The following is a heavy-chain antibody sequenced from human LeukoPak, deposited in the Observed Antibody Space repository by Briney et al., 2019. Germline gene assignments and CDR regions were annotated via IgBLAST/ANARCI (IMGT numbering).Heavy chain of an antibody. Sequence: ASVKVSCKASGYTFTTYGISWVRQAPGQGLEWMGWIDPYSGNTNSAQKVQGRVTMTTDTSTTTAYMELRSLRSHDTAVYYCARVDPSGSYNKYWGQGTLVTVSS. J-gene: IGHJ4*02. CDR3: ARVDPSGSYNKY. D-gene: IGHD3-10*01. V-gene: IGHV1-18*01. CDR1: GYTFTTYG. CDR2: IDPYSGNT.